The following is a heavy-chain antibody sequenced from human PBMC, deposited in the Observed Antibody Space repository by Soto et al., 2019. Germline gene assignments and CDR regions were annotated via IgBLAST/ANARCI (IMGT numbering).Heavy chain of an antibody. CDR2: ISYDERNI. V-gene: IGHV3-30*04. D-gene: IGHD2-15*01. CDR3: ARDSWGFDC. J-gene: IGHJ4*02. Sequence: QVELVESGGGLVQPGTSLRLSCAASGFIFRNYAMHWVRQAPGKGLEWVADISYDERNIHYPDSVKGRFTISRDNSKNTLFLQMNNLGPEDTAVYYCARDSWGFDCWGQGTLVTVSS. CDR1: GFIFRNYA.